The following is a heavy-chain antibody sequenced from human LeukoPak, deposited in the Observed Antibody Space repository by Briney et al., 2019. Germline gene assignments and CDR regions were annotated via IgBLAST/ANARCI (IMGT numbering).Heavy chain of an antibody. V-gene: IGHV1-69*13. Sequence: ASVKVSCRASGGTFSSYAISWVRQAPGQGLEWMGGIIPIFGTANYAQKFQGRVTITADQSTSTAYMELSSLRSEDMAVYYCARGGAVAGTYYYYYYMDVWGKGTTVTVSS. CDR2: IIPIFGTA. CDR3: ARGGAVAGTYYYYYYMDV. D-gene: IGHD6-19*01. CDR1: GGTFSSYA. J-gene: IGHJ6*03.